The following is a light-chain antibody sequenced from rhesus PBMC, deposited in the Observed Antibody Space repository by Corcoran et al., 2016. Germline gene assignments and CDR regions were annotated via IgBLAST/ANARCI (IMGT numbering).Light chain of an antibody. V-gene: IGKV1-25*01. CDR3: QHSYSTPYN. CDR1: QGITDD. CDR2: EAS. Sequence: DIQMTQSPSSLSASVGDRVTITYRASQGITDDLAWYQQKPGETPKLLIYEASHLQNGSPSRFNGNGSGTDFTLAISSLQSENFATYSCQHSYSTPYNFDQGTKVEI. J-gene: IGKJ2*01.